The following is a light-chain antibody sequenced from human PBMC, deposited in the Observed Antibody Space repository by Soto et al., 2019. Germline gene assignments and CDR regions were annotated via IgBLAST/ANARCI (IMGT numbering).Light chain of an antibody. V-gene: IGKV1-12*01. Sequence: DIQMTQSPSSVSASVGDRVTITCRASQGISSWLAWYQQKPGKAPKLLIYAASSLQIGVPSRFSGSGSGTEFALHISVLQPVNLEPYCCQQDHIFPVSCGHRARLEI. J-gene: IGKJ5*01. CDR2: AAS. CDR1: QGISSW. CDR3: QQDHIFPVS.